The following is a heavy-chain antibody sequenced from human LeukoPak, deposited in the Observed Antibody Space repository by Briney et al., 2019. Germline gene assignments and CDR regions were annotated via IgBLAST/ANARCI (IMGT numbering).Heavy chain of an antibody. CDR3: ARYVTIFVGGESN. D-gene: IGHD3-9*01. J-gene: IGHJ4*02. CDR2: IYYSGSF. Sequence: SETLSLTCTVSGGSISSGGYYWGWIRQSPGKGLEWIGSIYYSGSFYYNPSLKSRVTISVDTSKNQFSLRLSSVTAADTAVYYCARYVTIFVGGESNWGQGTLVTVSS. CDR1: GGSISSGGYY. V-gene: IGHV4-39*01.